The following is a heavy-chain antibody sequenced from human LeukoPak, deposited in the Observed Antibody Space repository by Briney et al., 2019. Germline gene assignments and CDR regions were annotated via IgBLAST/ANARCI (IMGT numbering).Heavy chain of an antibody. CDR1: GFTSSTYS. Sequence: GGSLRLSCAASGFTSSTYSLNWVRQAPGKGLEWVSHISGGSSAIFYADSVKGRFTISRDNAKNSLYMQMNSLRDEDTGVYYCAREPRYCGGDCGAFDIWGQGTMVTVSS. CDR3: AREPRYCGGDCGAFDI. V-gene: IGHV3-48*02. D-gene: IGHD2-21*02. J-gene: IGHJ3*02. CDR2: ISGGSSAI.